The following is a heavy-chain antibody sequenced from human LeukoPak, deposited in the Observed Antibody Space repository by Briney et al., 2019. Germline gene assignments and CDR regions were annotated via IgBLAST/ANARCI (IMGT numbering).Heavy chain of an antibody. CDR2: IYSGGST. V-gene: IGHV3-53*01. D-gene: IGHD1-26*01. CDR1: GFTVSSNY. CDR3: ARYSGSYYYGMDV. Sequence: GGSLRLSCAASGFTVSSNYMSWVRQAPGKGLEWVSVIYSGGSTYYADSVKGRFTISRDNSKNTLYLQMNSLRAEDTAVYYCARYSGSYYYGMDVWGQRTTVTVSS. J-gene: IGHJ6*02.